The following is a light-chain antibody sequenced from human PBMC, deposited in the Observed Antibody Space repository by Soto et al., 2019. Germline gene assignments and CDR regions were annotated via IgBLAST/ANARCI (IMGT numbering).Light chain of an antibody. J-gene: IGKJ3*01. CDR2: DAS. CDR3: QQFNSYPHT. V-gene: IGKV1-13*02. Sequence: AIQLTQSPSSLSASVGDRVTISCRASQVISTALVWYQQKPGIVPNLLIYDASNLESGVPSRFSGSGSGTDFTLTISSLQPEDFATYYCQQFNSYPHTFGPGTKVDNK. CDR1: QVISTA.